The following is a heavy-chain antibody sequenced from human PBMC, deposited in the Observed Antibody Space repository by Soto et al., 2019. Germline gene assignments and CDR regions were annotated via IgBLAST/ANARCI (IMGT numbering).Heavy chain of an antibody. V-gene: IGHV4-31*03. CDR1: GGSISSSSYY. J-gene: IGHJ5*02. CDR3: VRGGIAGHWFDP. D-gene: IGHD2-21*01. Sequence: SETLSLTCTVSGGSISSSSYYSWIRQPPGKGLEWLGYIFHSGSTLYTPSLRGRLTLSADTSRNQLSLHLTSVTAADTAVYYCVRGGIAGHWFDPWGQGILVTVS. CDR2: IFHSGST.